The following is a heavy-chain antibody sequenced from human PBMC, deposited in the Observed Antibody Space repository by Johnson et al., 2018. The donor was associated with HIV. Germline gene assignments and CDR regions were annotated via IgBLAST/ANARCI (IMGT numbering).Heavy chain of an antibody. J-gene: IGHJ3*02. Sequence: QVQLVESGGGVVQPGGSLRLSCAASGFTFSSYAMHWVRQAPGKGLEWVAVISYDGRSEYHADSVRGRFTISRDNSKNTLYLQMNSLRVEDTAVYFCAGKTGYDAFDMWGQGTMVTVSS. CDR3: AGKTGYDAFDM. CDR2: ISYDGRSE. D-gene: IGHD3-9*01. CDR1: GFTFSSYA. V-gene: IGHV3-30*14.